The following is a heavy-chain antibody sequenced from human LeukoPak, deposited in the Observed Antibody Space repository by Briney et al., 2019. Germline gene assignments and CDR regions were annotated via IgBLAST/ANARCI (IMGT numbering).Heavy chain of an antibody. CDR1: GFTFDDYA. CDR3: AKDPPQYSYGHFDY. V-gene: IGHV3-43*02. D-gene: IGHD5-18*01. CDR2: ISGDGGST. J-gene: IGHJ4*02. Sequence: GGSLRLSCAASGFTFDDYAMHWVRQAPGKGLEWVSLISGDGGSTYYADSVKGRFTISRDNSKNSLYLQMNSLRTEDTALYYCAKDPPQYSYGHFDYWGQGTLVTVSS.